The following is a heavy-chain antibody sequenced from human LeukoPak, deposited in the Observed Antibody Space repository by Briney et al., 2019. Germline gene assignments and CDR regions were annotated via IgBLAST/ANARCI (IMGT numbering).Heavy chain of an antibody. Sequence: SETLSLTCTVSGGSISSYYWSWIRQPPGKGLEWIGSIFHTATTYYNPSLRSRVTISVDTSKNQFSLKLSSVTAADTAVYYCARAVGYYYYMDVWGKGTTVSVSS. D-gene: IGHD4-23*01. CDR2: IFHTATT. CDR1: GGSISSYY. CDR3: ARAVGYYYYMDV. V-gene: IGHV4-38-2*02. J-gene: IGHJ6*03.